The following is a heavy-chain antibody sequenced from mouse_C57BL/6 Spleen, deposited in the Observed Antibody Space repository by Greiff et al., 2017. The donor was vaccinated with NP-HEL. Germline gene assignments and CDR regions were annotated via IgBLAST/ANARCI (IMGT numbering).Heavy chain of an antibody. V-gene: IGHV1-50*01. CDR2: IDPSDSYP. D-gene: IGHD2-5*01. CDR1: GYTFPSYG. J-gene: IGHJ4*01. Sequence: VQLQQSGAELVKPGASVKLSCKASGYTFPSYGWQGVKQRPGQGLGWIGEIDPSDSYPNYNQKFKGKATLTVDTSSSTAYMQLSSLTSEDSAVYYCARGGNYSNAMDYWGQGTSVTVSS. CDR3: ARGGNYSNAMDY.